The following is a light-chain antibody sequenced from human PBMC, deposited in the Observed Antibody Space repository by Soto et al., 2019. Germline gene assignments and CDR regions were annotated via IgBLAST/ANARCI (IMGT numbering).Light chain of an antibody. V-gene: IGLV2-14*03. CDR1: SSDVGGSDH. CDR2: DVS. Sequence: QSAVTPPASVSGSPGQAITVSCTGTSSDVGGSDHVNWYPQHPCKAPKLMIFDVSHRPSWVSTRFSGSKSGNAASLTISGLQAEDEADYYCNSYTSSSTYVFGTGTKVTLL. J-gene: IGLJ1*01. CDR3: NSYTSSSTYV.